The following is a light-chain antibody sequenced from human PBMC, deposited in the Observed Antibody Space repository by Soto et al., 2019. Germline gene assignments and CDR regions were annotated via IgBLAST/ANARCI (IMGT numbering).Light chain of an antibody. CDR3: SSYTGSTPLWV. Sequence: QPVLTQPASVSGSPGQSITISCTGTSSDVGNYNYVSWYQQHPGTAPKLMISNVSNRPSGVSNRFSGSKSGNTASLTISGLQAEDEADYYCSSYTGSTPLWVFGGGTKLTVL. V-gene: IGLV2-14*03. CDR1: SSDVGNYNY. CDR2: NVS. J-gene: IGLJ3*02.